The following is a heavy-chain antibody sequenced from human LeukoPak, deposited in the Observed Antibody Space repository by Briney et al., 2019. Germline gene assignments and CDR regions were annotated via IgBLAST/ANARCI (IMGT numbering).Heavy chain of an antibody. CDR3: ARDSGSGSYSPTYYYYYMDV. Sequence: ASVKVSCKASGYTFTGYYMHWVRQAPGQGLEWMGWINPNSGGTNYAQKFQGRVTMTRDTSISTAYMELSRLRSDDTAVYYCARDSGSGSYSPTYYYYYMDVWDKGTTVTVSS. D-gene: IGHD3-10*01. CDR2: INPNSGGT. CDR1: GYTFTGYY. V-gene: IGHV1-2*02. J-gene: IGHJ6*03.